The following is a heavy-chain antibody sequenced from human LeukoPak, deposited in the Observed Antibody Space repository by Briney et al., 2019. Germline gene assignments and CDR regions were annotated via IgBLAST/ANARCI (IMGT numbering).Heavy chain of an antibody. CDR2: INRSSSYI. D-gene: IGHD6-13*01. Sequence: PGGSLRLSCAASGFTFSSYSRNWVRQAPGKGLEWVSSINRSSSYIYYADSVKGRFTISRDNAKNSLYLQMNSLRAEDTAVYYCARDSSSWYKQWLSNSMDVWGQGTTVTVSS. CDR3: ARDSSSWYKQWLSNSMDV. CDR1: GFTFSSYS. J-gene: IGHJ6*02. V-gene: IGHV3-21*01.